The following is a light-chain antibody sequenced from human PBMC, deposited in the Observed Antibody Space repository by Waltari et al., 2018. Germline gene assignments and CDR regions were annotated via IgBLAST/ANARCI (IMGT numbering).Light chain of an antibody. V-gene: IGKV1-39*01. CDR2: KAS. Sequence: DIPMTQSPSSLSASVGDRVTITCRASENVNNYLNWYQQKPGKAPNLLIYKASTLQIGVPSRFSGSGSGTDYTFTISSLQSEDVATYYCQHGYGTPYSFGQGTKVEIK. CDR3: QHGYGTPYS. J-gene: IGKJ2*03. CDR1: ENVNNY.